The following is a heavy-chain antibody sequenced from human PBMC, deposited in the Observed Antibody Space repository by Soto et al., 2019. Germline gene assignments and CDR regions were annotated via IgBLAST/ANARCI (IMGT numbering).Heavy chain of an antibody. CDR2: IYYSGST. J-gene: IGHJ5*02. CDR1: GGEIRRGDYL. Sequence: SENQSLTCAVSGGEIRRGDYLLSWIRLPPGDFLDWIGYIYYSGSTYYNPSLKSRVTISVDTSKNQFSLKLSSVTAADTAVYYCARAGAYCGGDCSPGWFDPWGQGTLVTVSS. D-gene: IGHD2-21*02. V-gene: IGHV4-30-4*01. CDR3: ARAGAYCGGDCSPGWFDP.